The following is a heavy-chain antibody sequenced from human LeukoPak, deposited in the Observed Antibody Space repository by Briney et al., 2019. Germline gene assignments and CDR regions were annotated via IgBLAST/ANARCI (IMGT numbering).Heavy chain of an antibody. CDR3: AKSSYYDSSGYYREYYFDY. CDR2: ISGSGGST. Sequence: GGSLRLSCTASGFTFSSYAMSWVRQAPGKGLEWVSAISGSGGSTNYADSVKGRVTVSRDNSKSTLYLQMNSLRAEDTAVYYCAKSSYYDSSGYYREYYFDYWGQGTLVTVSS. CDR1: GFTFSSYA. J-gene: IGHJ4*02. V-gene: IGHV3-23*01. D-gene: IGHD3-22*01.